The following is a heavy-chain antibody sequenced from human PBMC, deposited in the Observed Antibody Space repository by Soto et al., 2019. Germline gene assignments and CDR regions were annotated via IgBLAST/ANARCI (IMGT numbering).Heavy chain of an antibody. V-gene: IGHV3-33*01. CDR3: ARDPYDSGGYAAFDI. CDR2: IWYDGSNK. Sequence: GSLRLSCAASGFTFSSYGMHWVRQAPGKGLEWVAVIWYDGSNKYYADSVKGRFTISRDNSKNTLYLQMNSLRAEDTAVYYCARDPYDSGGYAAFDIWGQGTKVTVSS. J-gene: IGHJ3*02. CDR1: GFTFSSYG. D-gene: IGHD3-22*01.